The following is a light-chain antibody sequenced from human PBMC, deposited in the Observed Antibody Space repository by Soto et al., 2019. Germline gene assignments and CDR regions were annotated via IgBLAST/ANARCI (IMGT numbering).Light chain of an antibody. CDR2: DAS. CDR1: QSVSSY. J-gene: IGKJ4*02. Sequence: EIVLTQSPATLSLSPGERATLSCRASQSVSSYLAWYQQKPGQAPRLLIYDASNRATGIPARFSGSGSGTDFTLTISSLEPEDFAVYYCQQRSNWPTVTFGGGTKVESK. V-gene: IGKV3-11*01. CDR3: QQRSNWPTVT.